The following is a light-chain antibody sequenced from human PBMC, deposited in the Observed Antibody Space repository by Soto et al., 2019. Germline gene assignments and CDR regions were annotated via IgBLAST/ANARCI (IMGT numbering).Light chain of an antibody. CDR2: DDS. J-gene: IGLJ2*01. CDR3: QVWDSRDDHRV. V-gene: IGLV3-21*02. CDR1: RIGSKS. Sequence: SYELTQPPSVSVAPGQTARITCGGNRIGSKSVHCFQQKPGQAPVLVVHDDSDRPSGIPERFSGSNSGGTATLTISRVEAGDEADYYCQVWDSRDDHRVFGGGTKLTVL.